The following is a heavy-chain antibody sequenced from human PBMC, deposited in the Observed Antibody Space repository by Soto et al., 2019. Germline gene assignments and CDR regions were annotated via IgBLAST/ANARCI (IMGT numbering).Heavy chain of an antibody. CDR2: IFDSGTT. CDR1: GGSITSDYSC. Sequence: SETLSLTCTVSGGSITSDYSCWSWIRQPPGEGLEWIGHIFDSGTTYTNPSLRSQVAISLDTSRNHFSLTLSSVTAADTAVYYCARGPSGDKVHYWGQGALVTVSS. V-gene: IGHV4-30-4*01. CDR3: ARGPSGDKVHY. J-gene: IGHJ4*02. D-gene: IGHD7-27*01.